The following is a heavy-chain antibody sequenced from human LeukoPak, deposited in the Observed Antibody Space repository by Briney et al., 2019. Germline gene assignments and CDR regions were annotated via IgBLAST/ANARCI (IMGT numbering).Heavy chain of an antibody. Sequence: GGSLRLSCAASGFTFSTYWMSWVRQAPGKGLEWVANIKQDGSEKYYVDSVKGRFTISRANAKNSPSLQMNSLRAEDTAVCYCGRLMYYFDYWGKGTLVTVSS. V-gene: IGHV3-7*01. CDR2: IKQDGSEK. CDR1: GFTFSTYW. CDR3: GRLMYYFDY. J-gene: IGHJ4*02.